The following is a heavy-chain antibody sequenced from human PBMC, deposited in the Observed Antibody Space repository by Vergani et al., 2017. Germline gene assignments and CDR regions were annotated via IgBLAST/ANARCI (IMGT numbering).Heavy chain of an antibody. J-gene: IGHJ6*02. CDR2: ISSSSSYI. CDR1: GFTFSSYS. V-gene: IGHV3-21*01. D-gene: IGHD3-10*01. CDR3: ARDRYYLCSGSYPCFYYYGLDV. Sequence: EVQLVESGGGLVKRGGSLRLSCAASGFTFSSYSMNWVRQAPGKGLEWVSSISSSSSYIHYSDSLKGRFTISRDNAKSSLYLQMNSLRAEDTGVYYCARDRYYLCSGSYPCFYYYGLDVWGQGTAVTVSS.